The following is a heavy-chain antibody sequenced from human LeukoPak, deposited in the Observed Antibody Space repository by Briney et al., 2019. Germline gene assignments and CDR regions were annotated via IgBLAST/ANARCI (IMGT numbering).Heavy chain of an antibody. CDR2: INPNSGGT. CDR1: GYTFTGYY. CDR3: ARLRYSSSWSNFDY. D-gene: IGHD6-13*01. J-gene: IGHJ4*02. V-gene: IGHV1-2*02. Sequence: GASVKVSFKASGYTFTGYYMHWVRQAPGQGLEWMGWINPNSGGTNYAQKFQGRVTMTRDTSISTAYMELTRLRADDTAVYYCARLRYSSSWSNFDYWGQGTLVTVSS.